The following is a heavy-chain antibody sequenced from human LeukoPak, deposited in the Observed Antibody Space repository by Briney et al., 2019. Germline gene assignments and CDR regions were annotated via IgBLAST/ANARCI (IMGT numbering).Heavy chain of an antibody. V-gene: IGHV3-64D*09. D-gene: IGHD3-22*01. CDR1: GLTFSSYA. Sequence: GGSLRLSCSASGLTFSSYAMHWARQAPGKGLQYVSAISNNGGTTYYADSVKGRFTISRDNSKNTLYLQMSSLRAEDTAVYYCVKDDLFYYVSSDYPHWGQGTLVTVSS. CDR3: VKDDLFYYVSSDYPH. J-gene: IGHJ4*02. CDR2: ISNNGGTT.